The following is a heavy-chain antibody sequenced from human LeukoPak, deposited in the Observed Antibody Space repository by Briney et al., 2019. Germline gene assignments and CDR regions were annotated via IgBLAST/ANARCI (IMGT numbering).Heavy chain of an antibody. CDR3: ARLWDSSSSRHFDY. Sequence: GGSLRLSCAASGFTFRSYSMNWVRQAPGKGLEWVSSISSSSSYIYYADSVKGRFTISRDNAKNTLYLQMNNLRAEDTAVYFCARLWDSSSSRHFDYWGQGTLVTVSS. J-gene: IGHJ4*02. CDR2: ISSSSSYI. D-gene: IGHD6-6*01. V-gene: IGHV3-21*01. CDR1: GFTFRSYS.